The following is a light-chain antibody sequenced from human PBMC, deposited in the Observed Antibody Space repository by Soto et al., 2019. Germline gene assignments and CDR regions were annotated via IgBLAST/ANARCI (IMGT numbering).Light chain of an antibody. CDR1: SGHSSYA. V-gene: IGLV4-69*01. Sequence: QPVLTQSPSASASLGASVKLTCTLSSGHSSYAIAWHQQQPEKGPRYLMKLNSDGSHSKGDGIPDRFSGSSSGAERYLTISSLQSEDEADYYCQTWGTGSWVFGGGTKAHRP. J-gene: IGLJ3*02. CDR3: QTWGTGSWV. CDR2: LNSDGSH.